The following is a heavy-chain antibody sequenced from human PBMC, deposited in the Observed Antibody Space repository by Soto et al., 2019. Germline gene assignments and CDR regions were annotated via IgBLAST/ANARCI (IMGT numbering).Heavy chain of an antibody. CDR2: IYYSGST. D-gene: IGHD3-10*01. J-gene: IGHJ4*02. V-gene: IGHV4-61*01. Sequence: SETLSLTCTVSVGSVSSGSYYWSWIRQPPGKGLEWIGYIYYSGSTNYNPSLKSRVTISVDTSKNQFSLKLSSVTAADTAVYYCARGARPGAIGYWGQGTLVTVSS. CDR1: VGSVSSGSYY. CDR3: ARGARPGAIGY.